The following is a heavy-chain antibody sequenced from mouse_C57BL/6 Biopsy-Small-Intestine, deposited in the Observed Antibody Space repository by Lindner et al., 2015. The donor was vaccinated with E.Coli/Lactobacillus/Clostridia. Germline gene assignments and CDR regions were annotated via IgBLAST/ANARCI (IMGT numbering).Heavy chain of an antibody. D-gene: IGHD2-3*01. CDR2: ISAYSGNT. Sequence: SVKVSCKASGFTFTNYGFIWVRQAPGQGLEWMGWISAYSGNTNYAQELQGRVTMTTDTSTSTAYMELRSLRSDDTAVHYCARDLWQNPFPHDVFDIWGQGTLVTVSS. J-gene: IGHJ3*01. CDR1: GFTFTNYG. V-gene: IGHV1S61*01. CDR3: ARDLWQNPFPHDVFDI.